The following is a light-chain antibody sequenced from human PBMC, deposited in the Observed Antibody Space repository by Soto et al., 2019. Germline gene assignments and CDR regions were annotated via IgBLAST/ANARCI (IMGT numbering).Light chain of an antibody. CDR2: DNN. CDR1: SSHIGAGYN. CDR3: QSYDRSRSGYV. V-gene: IGLV1-40*01. Sequence: QSVLTQPPSVSGAPGQRVTISCAGSSSHIGAGYNIHWYQQLPGTAPKLRIYDNNHRPSGVPDRFSGSKSGTSASLAITGLQAEDEADYYCQSYDRSRSGYVFGSGTKVTVL. J-gene: IGLJ1*01.